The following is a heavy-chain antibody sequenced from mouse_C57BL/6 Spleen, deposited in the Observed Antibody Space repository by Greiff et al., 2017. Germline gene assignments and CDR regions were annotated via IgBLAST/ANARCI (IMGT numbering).Heavy chain of an antibody. CDR1: GYSITSGYY. D-gene: IGHD2-2*01. J-gene: IGHJ3*01. Sequence: EVQLQESGPGLVKPSQSLSLTCSVTGYSITSGYYWNWIRQFPGNKLEWMGYISYDGSNNYNPSLKNRISITRDTSKNQFFLKLNSVTTEDTATYYCAREGYYGYVWFAYWGQGTLVTVSA. CDR2: ISYDGSN. V-gene: IGHV3-6*01. CDR3: AREGYYGYVWFAY.